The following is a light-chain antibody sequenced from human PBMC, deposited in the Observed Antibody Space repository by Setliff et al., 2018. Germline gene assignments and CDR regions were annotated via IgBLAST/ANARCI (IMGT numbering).Light chain of an antibody. CDR2: DVG. J-gene: IGLJ1*01. CDR3: SSYTGSNSHV. Sequence: QSALSQPASVSESPGQSITISCSGSASDVGASDRVSWYQQHPGKAPKVMIYDVGKRPSGVSNRFSGSKSGNTASLTISGLQAEDEADYYCSSYTGSNSHVFGTGTKVTVL. CDR1: ASDVGASDR. V-gene: IGLV2-14*03.